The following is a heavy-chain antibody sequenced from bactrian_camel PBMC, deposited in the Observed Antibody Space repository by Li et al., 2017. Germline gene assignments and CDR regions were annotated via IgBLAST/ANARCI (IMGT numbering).Heavy chain of an antibody. CDR2: IDTGGST. J-gene: IGHJ6*01. CDR3: ARLSHMGDCAPTFDGGDFGY. V-gene: IGHV3S53*01. CDR1: PFHDYC. D-gene: IGHD3*01. Sequence: HVQLVESGGGSVQAGGSLRLSCEASPFHDYCMGWFRQATGKDREGVAHIDTGGSTTYADSVKGRFTISQDDASKTLYPEMNSLKSDDTGMYYCARLSHMGDCAPTFDGGDFGYWGQGTQVTVS.